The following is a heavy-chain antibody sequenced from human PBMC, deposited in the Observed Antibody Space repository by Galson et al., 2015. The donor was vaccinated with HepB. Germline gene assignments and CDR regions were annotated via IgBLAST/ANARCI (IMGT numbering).Heavy chain of an antibody. V-gene: IGHV3-7*03. J-gene: IGHJ4*02. CDR1: GFTFSSYW. Sequence: SLRLSCAASGFTFSSYWMSWVRQAPGKGLEWVANIKQDGSEKYYVDSVKGRFTISRDNAKNSLYLQMNSLRAEDTAVYYCARVRITMIVVEHTLFDYWGQGTLVTVSS. D-gene: IGHD3-22*01. CDR2: IKQDGSEK. CDR3: ARVRITMIVVEHTLFDY.